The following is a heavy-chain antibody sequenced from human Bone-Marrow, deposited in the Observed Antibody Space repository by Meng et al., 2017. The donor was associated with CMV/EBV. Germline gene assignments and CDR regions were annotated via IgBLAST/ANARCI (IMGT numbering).Heavy chain of an antibody. CDR2: ISYDGSNK. V-gene: IGHV3-30*03. Sequence: GGSLRLSCAASGFTFSSSWMHWVCQAPEKGLEWVAVISYDGSNKYYADSVKGRFTISRDNSKNTLYLQMNSLRAEDTAVYYCAREYSSSSRYYYYGMDVWGPGTTVTVSS. J-gene: IGHJ6*02. D-gene: IGHD6-6*01. CDR1: GFTFSSSW. CDR3: AREYSSSSRYYYYGMDV.